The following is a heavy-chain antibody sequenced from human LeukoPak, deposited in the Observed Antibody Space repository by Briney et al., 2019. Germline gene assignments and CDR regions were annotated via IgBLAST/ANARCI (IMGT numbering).Heavy chain of an antibody. V-gene: IGHV4-34*01. CDR3: ARVAPGYHYYYYMDV. CDR2: INHSGST. Sequence: SETLSLTCAVYGGSFSGYYWSWIRQPPGKGLEWIGEINHSGSTNYNPSVKSRVTISVDTSKNQFSLKLSSVTAADTAVYYCARVAPGYHYYYYMDVWGKGTTVTVSS. D-gene: IGHD2-15*01. CDR1: GGSFSGYY. J-gene: IGHJ6*03.